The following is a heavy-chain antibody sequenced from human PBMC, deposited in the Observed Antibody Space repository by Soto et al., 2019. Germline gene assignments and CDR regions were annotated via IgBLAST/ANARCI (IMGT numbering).Heavy chain of an antibody. CDR3: AREDYHILTGSGHDVFDI. V-gene: IGHV1-18*01. CDR1: GYTFTSYG. Sequence: GASVKVSCKASGYTFTSYGISWVRQAPGQGLEWMGWISAYNGYTNYAQELQGRVTMTTDTSTSTAYMELRSLRSDDTAVYYCAREDYHILTGSGHDVFDIWGQGTMVTVSS. D-gene: IGHD3-9*01. CDR2: ISAYNGYT. J-gene: IGHJ3*02.